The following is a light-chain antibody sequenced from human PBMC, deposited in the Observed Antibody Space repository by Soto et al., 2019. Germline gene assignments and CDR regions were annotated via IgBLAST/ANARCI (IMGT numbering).Light chain of an antibody. CDR3: QQYNIWPPIT. J-gene: IGKJ3*01. CDR2: AAS. CDR1: QSVSGN. V-gene: IGKV3-15*01. Sequence: EIVMTQSPATLSVSPGERATLSCRASQSVSGNLAWYQQKPGQAPRLLIYAASTRATGIPARFSGSGSGTEFTLTISSLQSEDCAVYYCQQYNIWPPITFGPGTKVDIK.